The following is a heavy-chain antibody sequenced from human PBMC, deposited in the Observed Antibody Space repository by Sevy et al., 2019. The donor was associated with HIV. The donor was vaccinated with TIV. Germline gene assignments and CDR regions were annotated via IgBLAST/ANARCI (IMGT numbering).Heavy chain of an antibody. V-gene: IGHV4-61*01. J-gene: IGHJ4*02. CDR1: GGSVSSGSYY. CDR3: ASSSGDSSGYYRRGHFDY. CDR2: IYYSGST. Sequence: SETLSLTCTVSGGSVSSGSYYWSWIRQPPGKGLEWIGYIYYSGSTTYNPSLKSRVTISIDTSKNQFSLKRSSVTAAETAVYYCASSSGDSSGYYRRGHFDYWGQGTRVTVSS. D-gene: IGHD3-22*01.